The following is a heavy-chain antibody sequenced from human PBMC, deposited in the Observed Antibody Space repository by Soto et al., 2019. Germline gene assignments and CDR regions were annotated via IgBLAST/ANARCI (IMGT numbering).Heavy chain of an antibody. CDR2: ISGNGGRT. CDR3: AKDNRWLVPTYFDY. V-gene: IGHV3-23*01. D-gene: IGHD6-19*01. J-gene: IGHJ4*02. CDR1: GFTFSSYA. Sequence: EVQLLESGGGLVQPGGSLRLSCAASGFTFSSYAMNWVRQAPGKGLEWVSVISGNGGRTDYADSVKGRFTISRDNFKNTLYLQMNSLRVEDTAVYYCAKDNRWLVPTYFDYWGQGTLLTVSS.